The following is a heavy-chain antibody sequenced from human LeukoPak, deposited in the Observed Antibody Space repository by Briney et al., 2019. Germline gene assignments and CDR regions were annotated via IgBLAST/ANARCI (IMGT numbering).Heavy chain of an antibody. CDR2: INTSGSST. V-gene: IGHV3-74*03. CDR3: ARSNHADDF. Sequence: GGSLRLSCAASGFTFSDYWMHSVRQVPGKGLVWVSRINTSGSSTTYAESVKGRFTISRDNAKNTLYLQMDSLRAEDTGVYYCARSNHADDFWGQGTLVTVSS. CDR1: GFTFSDYW. J-gene: IGHJ4*02. D-gene: IGHD1-14*01.